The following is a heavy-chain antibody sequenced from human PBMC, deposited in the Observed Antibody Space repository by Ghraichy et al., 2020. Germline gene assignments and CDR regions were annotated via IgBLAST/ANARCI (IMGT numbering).Heavy chain of an antibody. Sequence: SETLSLTCTVSGGSISSYYWSWIRQPPGKGLEWIGYIYYSGSTNYNPSLKSRVTISVDTSKNQFSLKLSSVTAADTAVYYCARHISWYTEFDYWGQGTLVTVSS. CDR1: GGSISSYY. CDR2: IYYSGST. D-gene: IGHD6-13*01. V-gene: IGHV4-59*08. CDR3: ARHISWYTEFDY. J-gene: IGHJ4*02.